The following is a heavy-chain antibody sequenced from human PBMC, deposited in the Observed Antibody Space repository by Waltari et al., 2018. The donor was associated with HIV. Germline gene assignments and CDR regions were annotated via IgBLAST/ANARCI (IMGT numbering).Heavy chain of an antibody. J-gene: IGHJ6*02. V-gene: IGHV3-53*02. CDR3: ARESMYSGSFYFYYYGMDV. CDR1: GFSVHTSY. D-gene: IGHD1-26*01. Sequence: EVQLVETGGGLIQPGGSLRLSCTASGFSVHTSYLIWVRQAPGKGLEWVSSIYSSGNTYYADSVKGRFTISRDNTKNTVYFEMNSLRAEDTAVYFCARESMYSGSFYFYYYGMDVWGQGTTVTVSS. CDR2: IYSSGNT.